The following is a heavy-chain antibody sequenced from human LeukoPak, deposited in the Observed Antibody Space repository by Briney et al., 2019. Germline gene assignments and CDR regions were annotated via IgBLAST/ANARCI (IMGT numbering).Heavy chain of an antibody. D-gene: IGHD2-2*01. CDR1: GFTFTSSA. V-gene: IGHV1-58*02. J-gene: IGHJ6*03. Sequence: GASVKVSCKASGFTFTSSAMQWVRQARGQRLEWIGWIVVGSGNKNYAQKFQERVTITRDMSTSTAYMELSSLRSEDTAVYYCAAGTRPYYYYYYMDVWGKGTTVTVSS. CDR3: AAGTRPYYYYYYMDV. CDR2: IVVGSGNK.